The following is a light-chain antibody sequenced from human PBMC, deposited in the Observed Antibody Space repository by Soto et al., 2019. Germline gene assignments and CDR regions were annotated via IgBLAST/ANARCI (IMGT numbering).Light chain of an antibody. CDR3: KQYNTWIT. J-gene: IGKJ5*01. CDR1: QSISSN. CDR2: GAS. V-gene: IGKV3-15*01. Sequence: EIVMTQSPATLSVSPGERTTLSCRASQSISSNLAWYQQKPGQAPRLLIYGASTRATGIAARFSGSGSGTEFTLTISSLQSEDFAVYYCKQYNTWITFGQGTRLEIK.